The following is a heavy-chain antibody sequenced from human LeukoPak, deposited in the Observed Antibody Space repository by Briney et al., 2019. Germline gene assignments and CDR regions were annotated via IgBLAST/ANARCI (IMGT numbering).Heavy chain of an antibody. Sequence: ASVKVSCKASGYTFTGYYMHWVRQAPGQGLEWMGWINPNSGGTNYAQKFQGRVTMTRDTSISTAYMELSRLRSDDTAVYYCARSPNMVRGASAWFDPWGQGTLVTVSS. D-gene: IGHD3-10*01. J-gene: IGHJ5*02. CDR1: GYTFTGYY. CDR2: INPNSGGT. CDR3: ARSPNMVRGASAWFDP. V-gene: IGHV1-2*02.